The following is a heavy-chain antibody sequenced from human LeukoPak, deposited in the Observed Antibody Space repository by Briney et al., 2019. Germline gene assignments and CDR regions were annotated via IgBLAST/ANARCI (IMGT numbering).Heavy chain of an antibody. CDR3: ARDGSYGAFDI. J-gene: IGHJ3*02. Sequence: SETLSLTCAVYGGSFSGYYWSWIRQPPGKGLEWIGYIDYSGSTNYNPSLKSRVTISLDTSKNQFSLKLSSVTAADTAVYYCARDGSYGAFDIWGQGTMVTVSS. CDR2: IDYSGST. D-gene: IGHD1-26*01. V-gene: IGHV4-59*01. CDR1: GGSFSGYY.